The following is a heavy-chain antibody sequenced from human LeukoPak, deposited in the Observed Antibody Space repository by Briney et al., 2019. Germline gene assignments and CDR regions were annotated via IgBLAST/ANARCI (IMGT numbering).Heavy chain of an antibody. CDR3: ARTFTAMVSPFDY. Sequence: SETLSLTCAVYGGSFSGYYWSWIRQPPGKGLEWIGEINHSGSTNYNPSLKSRVTISVDTSKNQFSLKLSSVTAADTAVYYCARTFTAMVSPFDYWGQGTLVTVSS. V-gene: IGHV4-34*01. CDR2: INHSGST. J-gene: IGHJ4*02. CDR1: GGSFSGYY. D-gene: IGHD5-18*01.